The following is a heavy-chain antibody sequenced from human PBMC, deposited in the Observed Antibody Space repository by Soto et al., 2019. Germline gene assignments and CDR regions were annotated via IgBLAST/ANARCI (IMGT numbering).Heavy chain of an antibody. CDR2: ISSSSYI. D-gene: IGHD2-2*01. CDR3: ARVWEGYCSSTSCYDFDY. V-gene: IGHV3-21*01. Sequence: GSLRLSCAASGFTFSSYSMNWVRQAPGKGLEWVSSISSSSYIYYADSVKGRFTISRDNAKNSLYLQMNSLRAEDTAVYYCARVWEGYCSSTSCYDFDYWGQGTLVTVSS. CDR1: GFTFSSYS. J-gene: IGHJ4*02.